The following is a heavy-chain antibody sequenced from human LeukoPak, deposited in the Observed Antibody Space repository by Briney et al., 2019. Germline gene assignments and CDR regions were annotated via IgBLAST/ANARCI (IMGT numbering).Heavy chain of an antibody. CDR2: INHSGST. V-gene: IGHV4-34*01. CDR1: GGSISSYY. CDR3: ARHGPGMDV. J-gene: IGHJ6*03. Sequence: SETLSLTCTVSGGSISSYYWSWIRQPPGKGLEWIGEINHSGSTNYNPSLKSRVTISVDTSKNQSSLKLSSVTAADTAVYYCARHGPGMDVWGKGTTVTISS.